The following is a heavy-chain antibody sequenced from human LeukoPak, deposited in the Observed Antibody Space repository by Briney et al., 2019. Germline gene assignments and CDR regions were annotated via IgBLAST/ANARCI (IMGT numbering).Heavy chain of an antibody. CDR3: ARGYWGYFDY. CDR1: GGSISSGGYH. V-gene: IGHV4-30-2*01. Sequence: SQTLSLTCTVSGGSISSGGYHWSWIRQPPGKGLEWIGYIYHSGSTYYNPSLKSRVTISVDRSKNQFSLKLSSVTAADTAVYYCARGYWGYFDYWGQGTLVTVSS. D-gene: IGHD7-27*01. J-gene: IGHJ4*02. CDR2: IYHSGST.